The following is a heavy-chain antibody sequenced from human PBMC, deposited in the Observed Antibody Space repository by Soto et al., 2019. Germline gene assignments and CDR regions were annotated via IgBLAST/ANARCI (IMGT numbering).Heavy chain of an antibody. D-gene: IGHD3-3*01. CDR3: AKDGALRFLEWSNYYYYGMDV. J-gene: IGHJ6*02. Sequence: GGSLRLSCAASGFTFSSYGMHWVRQAPGKGLEWVAVISYDGSNKYYADSVKGRFTISRDNSKNTLYLQMNSLRAEDTAVYYCAKDGALRFLEWSNYYYYGMDVWGQGTTVTVSS. V-gene: IGHV3-30*18. CDR2: ISYDGSNK. CDR1: GFTFSSYG.